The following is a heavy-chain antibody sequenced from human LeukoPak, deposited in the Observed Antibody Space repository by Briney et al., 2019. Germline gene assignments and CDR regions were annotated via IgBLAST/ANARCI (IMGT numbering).Heavy chain of an antibody. J-gene: IGHJ4*02. CDR2: INPNSGGT. D-gene: IGHD3-9*01. V-gene: IGHV1-2*06. Sequence: ASVKVSCKASGYTFTRYYMHWVRQAPGQGLEWMGRINPNSGGTNDAQKFQCRGTMTRDTSISTAYMDLSRLRSDDTAVYYCARVGLRYFDWLVYWGQGTLVTVSS. CDR3: ARVGLRYFDWLVY. CDR1: GYTFTRYY.